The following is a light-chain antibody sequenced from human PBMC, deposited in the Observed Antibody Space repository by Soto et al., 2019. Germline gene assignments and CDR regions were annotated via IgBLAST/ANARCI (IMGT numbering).Light chain of an antibody. CDR3: QQYGSSPLR. Sequence: EIVLTQSPGTLSLSPGERATLSCRASQSVSSSSLAWYQQKPGQAPRLLIYGASSRATGIPDRFSGSGPGTDFTLTIIRLEPEDLAVYYCQQYGSSPLRFGQGTKLEIK. V-gene: IGKV3-20*01. CDR2: GAS. J-gene: IGKJ2*03. CDR1: QSVSSSS.